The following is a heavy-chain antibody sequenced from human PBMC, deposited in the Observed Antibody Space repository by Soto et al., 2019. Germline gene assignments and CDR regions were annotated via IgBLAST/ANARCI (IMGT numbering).Heavy chain of an antibody. J-gene: IGHJ4*02. V-gene: IGHV3-23*01. Sequence: GGSLRLSCAASGFTFRTYALSWVRQAPGKGLEWVSIISASGGSTFYADSVKGRCTISRDNSKNTLYLQMNNLRAEDTAVYYCAKHFDSGCPDYWGQGTLVTVSS. CDR1: GFTFRTYA. CDR2: ISASGGST. CDR3: AKHFDSGCPDY. D-gene: IGHD6-19*01.